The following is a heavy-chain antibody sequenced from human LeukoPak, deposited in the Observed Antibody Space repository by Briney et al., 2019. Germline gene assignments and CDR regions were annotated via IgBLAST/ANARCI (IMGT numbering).Heavy chain of an antibody. D-gene: IGHD4/OR15-4a*01. CDR2: IYPGDSDT. CDR3: ARQRCAMGADAGNWFDP. J-gene: IGHJ5*02. Sequence: GESLKISCKGSGYSFTSYWIGWVRQLPGKDLEWMGIIYPGDSDTRYNASFQDQVTISHNKSINTAHLPRSNLPTSDTPMYYCARQRCAMGADAGNWFDPWGQGTLVTVSS. CDR1: GYSFTSYW. V-gene: IGHV5-51*01.